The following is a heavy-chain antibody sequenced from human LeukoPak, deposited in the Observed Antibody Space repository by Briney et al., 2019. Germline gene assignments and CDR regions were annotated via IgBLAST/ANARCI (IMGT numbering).Heavy chain of an antibody. V-gene: IGHV1-8*01. CDR3: ARETRYCSSTSCSVFDY. D-gene: IGHD2-2*01. CDR1: GYTFTSYD. CDR2: MNPNSGNT. J-gene: IGHJ4*02. Sequence: GASVKVSCKASGYTFTSYDINWVRQATGQGLEWMGWMNPNSGNTGYAQKFQGRVTMTRNTSISTAYMELSSLRSEDTAVYYCARETRYCSSTSCSVFDYWGQGTLVTVSS.